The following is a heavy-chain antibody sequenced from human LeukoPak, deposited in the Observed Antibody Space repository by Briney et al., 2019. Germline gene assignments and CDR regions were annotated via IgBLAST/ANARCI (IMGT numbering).Heavy chain of an antibody. Sequence: SETLSLTCTVSGGSISNYYWSWIRQPPGKGLEWIGYIYYSGNTNYNPSLKSRVTMSVGTSKNQFSLKLNSVTAADTAVYYCARFEKFYDSGAHYLDHWGQGALVTVSS. J-gene: IGHJ4*02. V-gene: IGHV4-59*12. CDR1: GGSISNYY. CDR2: IYYSGNT. D-gene: IGHD3-22*01. CDR3: ARFEKFYDSGAHYLDH.